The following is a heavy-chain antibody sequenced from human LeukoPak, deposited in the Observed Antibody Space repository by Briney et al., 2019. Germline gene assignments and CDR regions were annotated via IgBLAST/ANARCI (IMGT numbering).Heavy chain of an antibody. Sequence: GGSLRLSCQASGFTFSNYAMSWVRQAPGKGLEWVSSINPDDGGSFFADSVKGRFTISRDDSRSVVYLQMNSLSAEDTAVYYCARSGVATCHYWGQGILVTVSS. CDR3: ARSGVATCHY. CDR1: GFTFSNYA. J-gene: IGHJ4*02. D-gene: IGHD2-15*01. V-gene: IGHV3-23*01. CDR2: INPDDGGS.